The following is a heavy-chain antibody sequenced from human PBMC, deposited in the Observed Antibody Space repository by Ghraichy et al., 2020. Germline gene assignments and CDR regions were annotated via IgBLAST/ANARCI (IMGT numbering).Heavy chain of an antibody. D-gene: IGHD3-3*01. CDR3: TTDLKYFDTWSDNPAVY. CDR2: FKSKSDGGTT. J-gene: IGHJ4*02. V-gene: IGHV3-15*07. Sequence: GGSLRLSCAASGFSFTNAWMNWVRQAPGRGLEWVGRFKSKSDGGTTEYAAPVQGRFTIAGYDSKNMMFLQMNSLKTEDTAVYYCTTDLKYFDTWSDNPAVYWGRGTLVTVSS. CDR1: GFSFTNAW.